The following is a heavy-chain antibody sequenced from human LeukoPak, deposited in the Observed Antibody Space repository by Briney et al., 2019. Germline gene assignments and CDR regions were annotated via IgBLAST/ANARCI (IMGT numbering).Heavy chain of an antibody. V-gene: IGHV3-30*02. CDR1: AFTSSSYA. CDR3: AKDLWSRSHYPCDS. D-gene: IGHD1-26*01. J-gene: IGHJ4*02. Sequence: GVSLSLSGSASAFTSSSYAMLWVRPGPRKGRKRVAFRRYDVCNKYYGDSVKGRFTISRANSKNTLYLQMTSLRPEDTAVFYCAKDLWSRSHYPCDSWGQGTLVTVSS. CDR2: RRYDVCNK.